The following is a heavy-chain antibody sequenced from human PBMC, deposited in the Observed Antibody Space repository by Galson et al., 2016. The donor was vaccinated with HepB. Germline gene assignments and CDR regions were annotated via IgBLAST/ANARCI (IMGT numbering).Heavy chain of an antibody. J-gene: IGHJ4*02. V-gene: IGHV3-23*01. CDR3: AKDQKQRLLSPITVAGTDY. Sequence: SLRLSCAASGFTFSSYAMSWVRQAPGKGLEWVSAISGSGVITYYADSVKGRFTISRDNSKNTLYLQMNSLRAEDTAVYYCAKDQKQRLLSPITVAGTDYWGQGTLVTVSS. CDR1: GFTFSSYA. D-gene: IGHD6-19*01. CDR2: ISGSGVIT.